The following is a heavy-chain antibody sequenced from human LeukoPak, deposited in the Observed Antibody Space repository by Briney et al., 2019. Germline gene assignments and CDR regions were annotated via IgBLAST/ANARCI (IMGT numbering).Heavy chain of an antibody. D-gene: IGHD3-10*01. CDR1: GGSISSYY. V-gene: IGHV4-59*01. CDR3: ARVHSTVTYYYGSGSFRAQFDP. Sequence: PSETLSHTCTVSGGSISSYYWSWIRQPPGKGLEWIGYIYYSGSTNYNPSLKSRVTISVDTSKNQFSLKLSSVTAADTAVYYCARVHSTVTYYYGSGSFRAQFDPWGQGTLVTVSS. CDR2: IYYSGST. J-gene: IGHJ5*02.